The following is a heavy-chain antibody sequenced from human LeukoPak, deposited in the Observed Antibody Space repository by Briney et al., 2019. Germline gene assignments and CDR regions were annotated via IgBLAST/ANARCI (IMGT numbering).Heavy chain of an antibody. V-gene: IGHV1-3*01. J-gene: IGHJ6*02. CDR2: INAGNGNT. Sequence: ASVKVSCKASGYTFTRFAIDWVRQAPGQGLEWMGWINAGNGNTKYSQKFQGRVTIIRDTSATTTYMELSSLRSEDTAVYYCARHLIAVAVDYYYYGVDVWGQGTTVTVSS. CDR1: GYTFTRFA. CDR3: ARHLIAVAVDYYYYGVDV. D-gene: IGHD6-19*01.